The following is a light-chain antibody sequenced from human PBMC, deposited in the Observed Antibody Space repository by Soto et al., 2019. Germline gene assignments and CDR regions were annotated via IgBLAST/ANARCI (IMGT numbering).Light chain of an antibody. Sequence: EIVLPQSPAALSLSPGERATLSCWASQSVSNSLAWFQQRPGQAPRLLIYGASDRATGIPARFSGTGSGTDFTLTISSLEPEDFAVYYCQQRAKWPRTFGQGTKV. CDR3: QQRAKWPRT. J-gene: IGKJ1*01. CDR2: GAS. CDR1: QSVSNS. V-gene: IGKV3-11*01.